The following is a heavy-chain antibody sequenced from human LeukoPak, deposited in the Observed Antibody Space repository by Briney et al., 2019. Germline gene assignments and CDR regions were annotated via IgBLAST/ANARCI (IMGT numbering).Heavy chain of an antibody. Sequence: SVKVSCRASGGTFSSYAISWVRQAPGQGLEWMGGIIPIFGTANYAQKFQGRVTITADESTSTAYMELSSLRSEDTAVYYCARIAVAGVAFDIWGQGTMVTVSS. CDR3: ARIAVAGVAFDI. CDR1: GGTFSSYA. CDR2: IIPIFGTA. V-gene: IGHV1-69*13. D-gene: IGHD6-19*01. J-gene: IGHJ3*02.